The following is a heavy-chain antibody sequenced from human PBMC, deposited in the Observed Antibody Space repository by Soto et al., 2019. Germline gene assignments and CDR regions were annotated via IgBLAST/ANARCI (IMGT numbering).Heavy chain of an antibody. CDR3: ARGRSPYSSSGPPFDP. J-gene: IGHJ5*02. CDR2: INHSGST. D-gene: IGHD6-13*01. CDR1: GGSFSGYY. Sequence: SETLSLTCAVYGGSFSGYYWSWIRQPPGKGLEWIGEINHSGSTNYNPSLKSRVTISVDTSKNQFSLKLGPVTAADTAVYYCARGRSPYSSSGPPFDPWGQGTLVTVSS. V-gene: IGHV4-34*01.